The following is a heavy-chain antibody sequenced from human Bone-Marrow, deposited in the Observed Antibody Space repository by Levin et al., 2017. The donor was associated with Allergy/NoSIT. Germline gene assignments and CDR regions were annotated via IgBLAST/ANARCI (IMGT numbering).Heavy chain of an antibody. Sequence: LGESLKISCQGSAYRFSDYLIHWVRQAPGQGLEWMGRINPDSGDTNYAQKFQGRVTMTSDTSIKTVYMELSRLTSDDTAIYYCARGVPTIGMDVWGQGTTVTVSS. V-gene: IGHV1-2*06. CDR1: AYRFSDYL. D-gene: IGHD3-3*01. J-gene: IGHJ6*02. CDR3: ARGVPTIGMDV. CDR2: INPDSGDT.